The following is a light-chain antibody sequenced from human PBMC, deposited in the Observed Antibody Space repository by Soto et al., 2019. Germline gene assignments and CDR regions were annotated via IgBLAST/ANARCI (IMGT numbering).Light chain of an antibody. Sequence: EIVLTQSPATLSLSPGERATLSCRASQSVSSYLAWYQQKPGQAPRLLIYDASNRATGIPARFSGSGSGTDFTLTISSLEPEDFAVYYCQQRSNWHTFGQGTKLEIE. CDR3: QQRSNWHT. V-gene: IGKV3-11*01. CDR1: QSVSSY. CDR2: DAS. J-gene: IGKJ2*01.